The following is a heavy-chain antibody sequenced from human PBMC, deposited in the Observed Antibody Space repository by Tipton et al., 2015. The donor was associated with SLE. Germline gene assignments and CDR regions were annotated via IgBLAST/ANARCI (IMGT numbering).Heavy chain of an antibody. V-gene: IGHV4-61*02. D-gene: IGHD3-22*01. CDR2: IFTSGST. J-gene: IGHJ4*02. Sequence: TLSLTCTVSGGSISSGSYYWNWIRQPAGKGLEWIGRIFTSGSTDYNPSLKSRVTMSVDTSQNQFSLKLTSATAADTAVYYCAREAYSSPALDSWGQGTLVTVSS. CDR3: AREAYSSPALDS. CDR1: GGSISSGSYY.